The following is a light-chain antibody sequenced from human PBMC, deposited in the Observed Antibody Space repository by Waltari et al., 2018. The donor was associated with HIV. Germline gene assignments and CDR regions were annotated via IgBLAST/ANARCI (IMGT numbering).Light chain of an antibody. CDR3: QSHDSSLSGYV. Sequence: QSVLTQPPSGQRVTISCTGSSSHIGAGYHVHWYKQLPGTAPKLLIYGNSIRPSGVPDRFSGSKSGTSASLAITGLQAEDEADYHCQSHDSSLSGYVFGTGTKVTVL. CDR1: SSHIGAGYH. V-gene: IGLV1-40*01. J-gene: IGLJ1*01. CDR2: GNS.